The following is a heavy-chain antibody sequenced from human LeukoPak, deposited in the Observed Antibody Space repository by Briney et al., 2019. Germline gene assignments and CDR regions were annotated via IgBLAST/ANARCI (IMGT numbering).Heavy chain of an antibody. Sequence: GGSLRLSCAASGFTFGSYAMSWVRQAPGKGLEWVSAISGSGGSTYYADSVKGRFTISRDNSKDTLYLQMNSLRAEDTAVYYCAKGGYSYGSDYWGQGTLVTVSS. D-gene: IGHD5-18*01. CDR2: ISGSGGST. V-gene: IGHV3-23*01. CDR1: GFTFGSYA. J-gene: IGHJ4*02. CDR3: AKGGYSYGSDY.